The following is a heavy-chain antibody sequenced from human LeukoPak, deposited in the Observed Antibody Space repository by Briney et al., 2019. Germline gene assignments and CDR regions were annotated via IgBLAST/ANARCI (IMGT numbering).Heavy chain of an antibody. CDR1: GFTFSSYS. D-gene: IGHD5-18*01. Sequence: PGGSLRLSCAASGFTFSSYSMNWVRQAPGKGLEWVSSISSSGSYIYYADSVKGRFTISRDNAKNSLYLQMNSLRAEDTAVYYCARDGGYSYGYPLDYWGQGTLVTVSS. J-gene: IGHJ4*02. CDR3: ARDGGYSYGYPLDY. V-gene: IGHV3-21*01. CDR2: ISSSGSYI.